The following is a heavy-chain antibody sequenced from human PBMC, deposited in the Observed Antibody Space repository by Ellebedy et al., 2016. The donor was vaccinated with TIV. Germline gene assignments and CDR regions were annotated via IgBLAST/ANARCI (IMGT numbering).Heavy chain of an antibody. CDR2: IWYDGSNE. D-gene: IGHD2-2*03. Sequence: GGSLRLXCAASGFSFRGYGMHWVRQAPGKGLEWVAIIWYDGSNEDYADSVKGRFTISRDNAKNTLYLQMNSLRAEDTAVYYCAGEWMRGMDVWGQGTTVTVSS. V-gene: IGHV3-33*01. CDR3: AGEWMRGMDV. J-gene: IGHJ6*02. CDR1: GFSFRGYG.